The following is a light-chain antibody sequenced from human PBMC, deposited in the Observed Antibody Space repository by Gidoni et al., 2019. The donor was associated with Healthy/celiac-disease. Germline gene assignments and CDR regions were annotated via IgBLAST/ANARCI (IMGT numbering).Light chain of an antibody. CDR2: GAP. J-gene: IGKJ1*01. V-gene: IGKV3-20*01. CDR1: QSVSSSY. Sequence: EIVLTQSPGTLSLSPGETATRSCRASQSVSSSYLAWYQQKPGQAPRLLIYGAPSRAHGIPDRFSGSGSGTDFTLTISRLEPEDFAVYYCQQYGSPPWTFGQGTKVEIK. CDR3: QQYGSPPWT.